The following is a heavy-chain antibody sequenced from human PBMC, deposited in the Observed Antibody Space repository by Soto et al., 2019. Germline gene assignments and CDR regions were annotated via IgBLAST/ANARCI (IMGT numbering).Heavy chain of an antibody. J-gene: IGHJ4*02. CDR1: GFSLSTTAVG. CDR2: IYWYVDK. V-gene: IGHV2-5*01. D-gene: IGHD3-16*01. Sequence: QITLKESGPTLVKPTQTLTLTCTFSGFSLSTTAVGVGWIRQPPGKALEWVALIYWYVDKRYSPSLKSRLTITKDTSKNHVVLTMTNMDPVDTATYYCAHIAYAWVLGGFDYWGQGTLVTVSS. CDR3: AHIAYAWVLGGFDY.